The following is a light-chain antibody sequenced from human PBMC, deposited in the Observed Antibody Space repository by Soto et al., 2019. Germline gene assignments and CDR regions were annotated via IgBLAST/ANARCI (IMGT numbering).Light chain of an antibody. J-gene: IGKJ3*01. CDR2: GAS. V-gene: IGKV3-20*01. CDR1: QNVYINS. Sequence: EVVLTQSPGTLSLSPGERATLSCRASQNVYINSLAWYQQKPGQPPRLLIYGASTRAAATPDRFSGSGSGADFALSIDGLEPEDFAIYYCQQYGDSPLTFGPGTRVD. CDR3: QQYGDSPLT.